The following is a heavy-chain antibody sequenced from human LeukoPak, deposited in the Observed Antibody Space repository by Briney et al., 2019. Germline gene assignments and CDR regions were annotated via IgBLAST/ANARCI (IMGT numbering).Heavy chain of an antibody. CDR1: GFTFSSYS. Sequence: GGSLRLSCAASGFTFSSYSMNWVRQAPGKGLEWVAFTPYTDTNENYGDSVKGRFTISRDNAKNTLYLQMNSLRAEDTAVYYCLRDLNWSLDQWGQGTLVTVSS. CDR3: LRDLNWSLDQ. V-gene: IGHV3-30*03. J-gene: IGHJ4*02. CDR2: TPYTDTNE. D-gene: IGHD1-20*01.